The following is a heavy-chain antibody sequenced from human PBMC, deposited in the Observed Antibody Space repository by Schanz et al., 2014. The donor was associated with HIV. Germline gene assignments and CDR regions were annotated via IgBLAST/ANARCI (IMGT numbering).Heavy chain of an antibody. J-gene: IGHJ4*02. D-gene: IGHD1-26*01. CDR3: ARDRISTVGAPHFDL. V-gene: IGHV3-74*01. CDR2: ISADGSSA. Sequence: EVQLVESGGGLVQPGGSLRLSCVDSGFTFRGRWMHWVRQAPGKGLMWVSRISADGSSAYYADSVKGRFAISRDNSKNTVYLQMNSLRGEDTAVYYCARDRISTVGAPHFDLWGQGTLVTVSS. CDR1: GFTFRGRW.